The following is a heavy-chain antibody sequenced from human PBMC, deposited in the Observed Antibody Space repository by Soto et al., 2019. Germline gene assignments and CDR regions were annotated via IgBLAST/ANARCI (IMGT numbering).Heavy chain of an antibody. Sequence: QVQLVQSGAEMKKPGSSVKVSCKASGGTFSSYAISWVRQAPGQGLEWMGGIIPIFGTANYAQKFQGRVTITADESTSTAYMELSSLRSEDSAVYFCARIGREDDYVWGSYRSPLDYWGQVTLVTVSS. CDR3: ARIGREDDYVWGSYRSPLDY. V-gene: IGHV1-69*01. J-gene: IGHJ4*02. CDR1: GGTFSSYA. D-gene: IGHD3-16*02. CDR2: IIPIFGTA.